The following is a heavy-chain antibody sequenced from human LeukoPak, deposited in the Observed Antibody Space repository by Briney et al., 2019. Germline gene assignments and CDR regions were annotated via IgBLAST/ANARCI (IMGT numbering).Heavy chain of an antibody. Sequence: PSETLSLTCTVSGDSISSTNYYWAWIRQPPGKGLEWIGSVYYSGSTYYNPSLKSRVTISVDTSKNQFSLNLSSVTAADTAVFHCARLYNKGWCFDYWSQGTLVTDAS. D-gene: IGHD6-19*01. V-gene: IGHV4-39*01. CDR3: ARLYNKGWCFDY. CDR1: GDSISSTNYY. J-gene: IGHJ4*02. CDR2: VYYSGST.